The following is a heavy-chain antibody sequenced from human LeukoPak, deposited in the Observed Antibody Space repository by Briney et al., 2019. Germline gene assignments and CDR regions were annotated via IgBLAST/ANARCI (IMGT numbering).Heavy chain of an antibody. CDR2: INSDGSST. V-gene: IGHV3-74*01. CDR1: GFTFSIYW. J-gene: IGHJ3*02. D-gene: IGHD2-2*01. Sequence: GGSLRLSCAASGFTFSIYWMHWVRHAPGKGLVWVSRINSDGSSTSYADSVKGRFTISRDNAKNTLYLQMNSLRAEDTAVYYCARGGGIVVVPDTCGAFDIWGQGTMVTVSS. CDR3: ARGGGIVVVPDTCGAFDI.